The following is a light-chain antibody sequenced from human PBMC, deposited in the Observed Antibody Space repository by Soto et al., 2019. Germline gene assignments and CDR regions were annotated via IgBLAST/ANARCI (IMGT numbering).Light chain of an antibody. J-gene: IGKJ4*01. CDR3: QQRSKWLT. Sequence: DIVLTQSPATLSLSPGTRATLSCRASESVNTYLAWYQQKPGQAPRLLLYDASTRATGIPARFSGSGSRTDFTLTINSLEPEDSAVYYCQQRSKWLTFGGGTKVEIK. V-gene: IGKV3-11*01. CDR2: DAS. CDR1: ESVNTY.